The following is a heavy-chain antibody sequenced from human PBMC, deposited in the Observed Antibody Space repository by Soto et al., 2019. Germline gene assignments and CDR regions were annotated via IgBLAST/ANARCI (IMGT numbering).Heavy chain of an antibody. V-gene: IGHV1-46*01. Sequence: GASVKVSCKASGYTFTSYYMHWVRRAPGQGLEWMGIINPSGGSTSYAQKFQGRVTMTRDTSTSTVYMELSSLRSEDTAVYYCARESITIFGVVIMEHYYYYGMDVWGQGTTVTVSS. CDR3: ARESITIFGVVIMEHYYYYGMDV. J-gene: IGHJ6*02. D-gene: IGHD3-3*01. CDR1: GYTFTSYY. CDR2: INPSGGST.